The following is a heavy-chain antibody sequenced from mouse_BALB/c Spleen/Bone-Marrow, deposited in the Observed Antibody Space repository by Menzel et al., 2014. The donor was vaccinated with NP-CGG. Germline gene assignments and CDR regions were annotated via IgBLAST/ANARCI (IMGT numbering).Heavy chain of an antibody. J-gene: IGHJ2*01. Sequence: QVQLQQSGAELARPGASVKLSCKASGYTFTDYYINWVKQRTVQGLEWIGEIYPGSGNTYYNEKFKGKATLTADKSSSTAYMQLSSLTSEDSAVYFCARRGYFDYWGQGTTLTVSS. CDR3: ARRGYFDY. V-gene: IGHV1-77*01. CDR1: GYTFTDYY. CDR2: IYPGSGNT.